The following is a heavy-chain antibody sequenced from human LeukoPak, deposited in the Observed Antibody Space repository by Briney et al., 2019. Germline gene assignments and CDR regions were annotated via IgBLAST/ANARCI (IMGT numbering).Heavy chain of an antibody. CDR3: AREGGFYRPLDY. J-gene: IGHJ4*02. Sequence: SETLSLTCGVSGGSVSSTNWWTWIRRPPGKGLEWIGEVHLDGRTNFNPSLKSRLTMSVDLSENHVSLKLTSVTAADTAVYYCAREGGFYRPLDYSGQGTLVTVSS. V-gene: IGHV4-4*02. CDR2: VHLDGRT. CDR1: GGSVSSTNW. D-gene: IGHD6-25*01.